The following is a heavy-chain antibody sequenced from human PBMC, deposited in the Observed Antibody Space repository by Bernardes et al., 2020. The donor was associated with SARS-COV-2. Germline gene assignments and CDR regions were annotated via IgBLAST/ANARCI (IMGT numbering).Heavy chain of an antibody. J-gene: IGHJ6*02. CDR1: GYTFTRYY. Sequence: APVKASCEASGYTFTRYYVHWVRQDPGQGLEWMGVAHPSGGDTTYGQKFQGRVTMTSDTSTSTVYMELRSLRSDDSALYFCARDPAYCRGNSCSPPYYYYSMDVWGQGTTVTVSS. V-gene: IGHV1-46*01. D-gene: IGHD2-2*01. CDR2: AHPSGGDT. CDR3: ARDPAYCRGNSCSPPYYYYSMDV.